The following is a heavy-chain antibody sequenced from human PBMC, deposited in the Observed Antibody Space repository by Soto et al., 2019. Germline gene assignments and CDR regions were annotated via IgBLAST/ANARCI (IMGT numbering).Heavy chain of an antibody. D-gene: IGHD2-21*02. J-gene: IGHJ4*02. CDR1: GYTFTSYG. CDR3: ARLAYCGGDCYNYFHN. Sequence: QVQLVQSGGEVKKPGASVKVSCKASGYTFTSYGISWVRQAPGQGLEWMGWSSGYNGNTKYAQKAQGRVTVTTDTSTSTAYMELRSLRSDATAVYYCARLAYCGGDCYNYFHNWGQGTLVTVSS. V-gene: IGHV1-18*01. CDR2: SSGYNGNT.